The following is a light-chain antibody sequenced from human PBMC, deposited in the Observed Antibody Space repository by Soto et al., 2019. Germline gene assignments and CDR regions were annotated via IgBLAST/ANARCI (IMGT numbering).Light chain of an antibody. CDR2: DAS. CDR1: QSVSSN. Sequence: PRERATLSCGASQSVSSNLAWYQQKPGQAPRLLIYDASNRATGIPARFSGSGSGTDFTLTISSLEPEDFAVYYCQQRSNWPLTFGGGTKVEIK. V-gene: IGKV3-11*01. J-gene: IGKJ4*01. CDR3: QQRSNWPLT.